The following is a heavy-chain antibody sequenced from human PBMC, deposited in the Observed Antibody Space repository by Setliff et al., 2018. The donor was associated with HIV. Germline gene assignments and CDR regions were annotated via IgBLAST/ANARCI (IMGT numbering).Heavy chain of an antibody. Sequence: SVKVSCKASGGTFSSYAISWVRQAPGQGLEWMGGIIPTFGTANYAQKFQGRVTITTDESTSTAYMELSSLRSEDTAVYYCARVRERWLQLDYWGQGTLVTVSS. J-gene: IGHJ4*02. CDR1: GGTFSSYA. CDR2: IIPTFGTA. CDR3: ARVRERWLQLDY. V-gene: IGHV1-69*05. D-gene: IGHD5-12*01.